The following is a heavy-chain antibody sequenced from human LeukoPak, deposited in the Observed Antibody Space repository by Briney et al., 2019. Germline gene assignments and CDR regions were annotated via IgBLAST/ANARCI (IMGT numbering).Heavy chain of an antibody. J-gene: IGHJ4*02. Sequence: SETLSLTCTVSGGSISSYYWSWIRQSPGKGLEWLGYIYYTGSTNYNPSLKSRVTISVDTSKNQFSLNLRTVTSADTAVYYCTRVHSSGPGLSPYFAYGGREPLVTVSS. CDR3: TRVHSSGPGLSPYFAY. V-gene: IGHV4-59*01. CDR1: GGSISSYY. CDR2: IYYTGST. D-gene: IGHD3-10*01.